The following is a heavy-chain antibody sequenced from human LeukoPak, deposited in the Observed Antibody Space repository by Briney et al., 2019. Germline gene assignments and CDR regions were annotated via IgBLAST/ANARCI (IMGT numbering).Heavy chain of an antibody. CDR3: ARAAGAAGGQYFDY. D-gene: IGHD6-13*01. CDR1: GGSISGYY. J-gene: IGHJ4*02. CDR2: IYTNGGT. Sequence: SETLSLTCTVSGGSISGYYWSWIRQPAGQGLEWVGSIYTNGGTKFNPSLKSRVIMSVDTSKNQLSLKLRPVPAADTAVYYCARAAGAAGGQYFDYWGQGTLVTVSS. V-gene: IGHV4-4*07.